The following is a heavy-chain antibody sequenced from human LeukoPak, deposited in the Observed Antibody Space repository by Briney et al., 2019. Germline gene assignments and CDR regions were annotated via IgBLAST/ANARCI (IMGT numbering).Heavy chain of an antibody. CDR2: IYYSGST. CDR1: GGSISSYY. D-gene: IGHD2-15*01. J-gene: IGHJ5*01. V-gene: IGHV4-59*01. CDR3: ARGGNIVGNWFDS. Sequence: SGPTLVKPSETLSLTCTVSGGSISSYYWSWIRQPPGKGLEWIGYIYYSGSTNHNPSLKSRVTISVDTSKNQFSLKLSSVTAADTAVYYCARGGNIVGNWFDSWGQGTLVTVSS.